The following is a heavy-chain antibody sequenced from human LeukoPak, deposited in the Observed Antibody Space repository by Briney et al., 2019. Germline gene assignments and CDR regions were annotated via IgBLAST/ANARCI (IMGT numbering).Heavy chain of an antibody. D-gene: IGHD3-3*01. CDR3: ARVREWEEISGAIPDYFDY. J-gene: IGHJ4*02. Sequence: EASVKVSCKASGYTFTGYYIRWVRQAPGQGLEWMGWIKPTSGGTSYAQNLQGRVTMTRDTSINTAYMELSGLRSDDTAVYYCARVREWEEISGAIPDYFDYWGQGTLVTVSS. CDR2: IKPTSGGT. CDR1: GYTFTGYY. V-gene: IGHV1-2*02.